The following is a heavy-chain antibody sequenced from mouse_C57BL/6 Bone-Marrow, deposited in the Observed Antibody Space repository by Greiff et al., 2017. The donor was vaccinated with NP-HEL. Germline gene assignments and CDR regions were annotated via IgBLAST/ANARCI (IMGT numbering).Heavy chain of an antibody. Sequence: VQLKESGGGLVQPGGSLKLSCAASGIDFSRYWMSWVRRAPGKGLEWIGEINPDSSTINYAPSLKDKFIISRDNAKNTLYLQMSKVRSEDTALYYCARLELGRGNWFAYWGQGTLVTVSA. D-gene: IGHD4-1*01. CDR3: ARLELGRGNWFAY. J-gene: IGHJ3*01. CDR1: GIDFSRYW. CDR2: INPDSSTI. V-gene: IGHV4-1*01.